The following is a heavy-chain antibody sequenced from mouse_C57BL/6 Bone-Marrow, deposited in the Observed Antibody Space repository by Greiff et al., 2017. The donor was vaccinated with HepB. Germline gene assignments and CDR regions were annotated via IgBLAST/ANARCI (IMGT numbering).Heavy chain of an antibody. V-gene: IGHV5-4*01. J-gene: IGHJ2*01. CDR1: GFTFSSYA. CDR2: ISDGGSYT. Sequence: EVHLVESGGGLVKPGGSLKLSCAASGFTFSSYAMSWVRQTPEKSLEWVATISDGGSYTYYPDNVKGRFTISRDNAKNNLYLQMSHLKSEDTAMYYCARDWGGDYWGQGTTLTVSS. CDR3: ARDWGGDY.